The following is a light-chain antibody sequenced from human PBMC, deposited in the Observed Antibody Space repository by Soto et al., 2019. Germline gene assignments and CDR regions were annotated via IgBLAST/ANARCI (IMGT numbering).Light chain of an antibody. CDR2: EVS. Sequence: QSALTQPASVSGSPGQSITISCTGTSSDVGAYNYVSWYQQYPGKAPKLMIYEVSNRPSGVSNRFSGSKSGNTASLTISGLRAEDGAYYHCVTYTGSSTRLFGGGTKLTVL. V-gene: IGLV2-14*01. CDR3: VTYTGSSTRL. CDR1: SSDVGAYNY. J-gene: IGLJ2*01.